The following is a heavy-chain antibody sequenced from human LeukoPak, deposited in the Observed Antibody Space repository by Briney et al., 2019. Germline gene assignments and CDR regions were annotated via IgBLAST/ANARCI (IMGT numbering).Heavy chain of an antibody. CDR3: ARLTRHCTNGVCYVDY. CDR1: GYRFISYW. D-gene: IGHD2-8*01. Sequence: GESLKISFKSSGYRFISYWIGWVRPMPGKGLGWMGIIYPGDSDTRYSPSFQGQVTISADKSITTAYLQWSSLKASDTAMYYCARLTRHCTNGVCYVDYWGQGTLVTVSS. J-gene: IGHJ4*02. CDR2: IYPGDSDT. V-gene: IGHV5-51*01.